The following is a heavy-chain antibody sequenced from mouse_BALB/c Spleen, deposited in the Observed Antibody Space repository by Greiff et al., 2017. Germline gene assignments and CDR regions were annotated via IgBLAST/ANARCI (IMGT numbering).Heavy chain of an antibody. J-gene: IGHJ1*01. D-gene: IGHD1-1*01. CDR2: INPGSGGT. CDR3: AREGYYYGKDWYFDV. V-gene: IGHV1-54*01. Sequence: QVQLQQSGAELVRPGTSVKVSCKASGYAFTNYLIEWVKQRPGQGLEWIGVINPGSGGTNYNEKFKGKATLTADKSSSTAYMQLSSLTSDDSAVYFCAREGYYYGKDWYFDVWGAGTTVTVSS. CDR1: GYAFTNYL.